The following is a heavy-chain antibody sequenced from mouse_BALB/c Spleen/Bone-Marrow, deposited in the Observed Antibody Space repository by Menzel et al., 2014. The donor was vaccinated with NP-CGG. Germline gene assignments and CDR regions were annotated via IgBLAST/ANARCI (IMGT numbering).Heavy chain of an antibody. D-gene: IGHD5-1*01. Sequence: QVQLKQSGAELGKPGASVKLSCRASGYTFTNYYMYWVKQRPGQGLEWIGEINPSNGGTNFNEKFKSKATLTVDKSSSTAYMQLSSLTSEDSAVYYCTRLPHWGQGTSVTVSS. CDR3: TRLPH. CDR2: INPSNGGT. J-gene: IGHJ4*01. CDR1: GYTFTNYY. V-gene: IGHV1S81*02.